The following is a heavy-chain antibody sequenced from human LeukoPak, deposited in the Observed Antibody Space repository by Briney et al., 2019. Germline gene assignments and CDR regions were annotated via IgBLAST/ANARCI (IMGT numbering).Heavy chain of an antibody. J-gene: IGHJ4*02. V-gene: IGHV3-7*01. Sequence: GGSLRLSCEASGFSFSGYWMSWVRQAPGKGLEWVANIRQDASEKYYVDSVKGRFTISRDNAKNSLYLQMNGLRAEDTAVYYCARAPGYGAAYYFDYWGQGTLVTVSS. CDR1: GFSFSGYW. CDR2: IRQDASEK. D-gene: IGHD1-1*01. CDR3: ARAPGYGAAYYFDY.